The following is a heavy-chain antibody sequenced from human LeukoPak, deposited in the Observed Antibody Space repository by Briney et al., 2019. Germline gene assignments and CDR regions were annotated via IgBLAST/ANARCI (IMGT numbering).Heavy chain of an antibody. D-gene: IGHD5-24*01. Sequence: SVKVSCKASGYSFSTYGISWVRQAPGQGLEWMGGIIPIFGTANYAQKFQGRVTITADKSTSTAYMELSSLRSEDTAVYYCAIARDGYNFGYWGQGTLVTVSS. V-gene: IGHV1-69*06. CDR3: AIARDGYNFGY. CDR2: IIPIFGTA. CDR1: GYSFSTYG. J-gene: IGHJ4*02.